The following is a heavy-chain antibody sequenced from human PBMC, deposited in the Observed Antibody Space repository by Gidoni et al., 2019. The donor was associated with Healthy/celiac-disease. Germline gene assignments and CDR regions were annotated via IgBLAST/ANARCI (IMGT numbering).Heavy chain of an antibody. D-gene: IGHD6-19*01. Sequence: SSVKVSCKASGCTFSSYAISWVRQAPGQGLEWMGGIIPIFGTANYAQKFQGRVTITADESTSTAYMELSSLRSEDTAVYYCARLVRGDSSGWYDLGWGQGTLVTVSS. V-gene: IGHV1-69*01. J-gene: IGHJ4*02. CDR1: GCTFSSYA. CDR3: ARLVRGDSSGWYDLG. CDR2: IIPIFGTA.